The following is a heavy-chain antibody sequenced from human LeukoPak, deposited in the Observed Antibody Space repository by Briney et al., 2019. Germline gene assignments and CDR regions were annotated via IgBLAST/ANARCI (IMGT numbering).Heavy chain of an antibody. Sequence: GGSLKLSYAASGFTFSGSAMHWVRQAPGKGLEWVGRIRSKANSYATAYAASVKGRFTIPRDDSKNTAYLQMNSLKTEDTAVYYCSTGSSSSGGYWGQGTLVTVSS. CDR1: GFTFSGSA. CDR2: IRSKANSYAT. D-gene: IGHD6-6*01. CDR3: STGSSSSGGY. J-gene: IGHJ4*02. V-gene: IGHV3-73*01.